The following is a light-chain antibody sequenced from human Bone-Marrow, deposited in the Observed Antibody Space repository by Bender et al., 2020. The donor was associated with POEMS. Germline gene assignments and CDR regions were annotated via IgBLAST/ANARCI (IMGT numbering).Light chain of an antibody. Sequence: QSVLTQPPSVSGAPGQRVTISCTGSISNIGAGYDVHWYQHLPGTAPKLLIYGNNNRPSGVPDRFSGSKSGTSASLAITGLQAEDEADYHCYSYAGSYTWVFGGGTKLTVL. CDR2: GNN. CDR1: ISNIGAGYD. V-gene: IGLV1-40*01. J-gene: IGLJ3*02. CDR3: YSYAGSYTWV.